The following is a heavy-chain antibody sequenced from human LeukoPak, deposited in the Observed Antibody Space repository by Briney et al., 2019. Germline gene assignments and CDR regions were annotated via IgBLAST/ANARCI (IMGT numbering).Heavy chain of an antibody. CDR3: ARELHYYDSSGYRHWYFDL. D-gene: IGHD3-22*01. CDR1: GFTFSDYY. CDR2: ISSSSSYT. V-gene: IGHV3-11*06. Sequence: PGGSLRLSCAASGFTFSDYYMSWIRQAPGKGLEWVSYISSSSSYTNYADSVKGRFTISRDNAKNSLYPQMNSLRAEDTAVYYCARELHYYDSSGYRHWYFDLWGRGTLVTVSS. J-gene: IGHJ2*01.